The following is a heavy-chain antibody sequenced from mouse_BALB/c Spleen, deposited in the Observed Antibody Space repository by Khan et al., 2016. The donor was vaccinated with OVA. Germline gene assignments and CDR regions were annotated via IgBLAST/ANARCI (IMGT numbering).Heavy chain of an antibody. CDR3: ARGGYGGFAF. CDR1: GYTFSSYW. D-gene: IGHD2-2*01. CDR2: IFPGSVSI. V-gene: IGHV1-9*01. J-gene: IGHJ3*01. Sequence: QVQLQQSGGDLMKPGASVKISCKATGYTFSSYWIEWVKQRPGHGLEWIGQIFPGSVSITYNEKFKGKATFTADTYSNTAYMQLSSLTSEDSAVYYCARGGYGGFAFWGQGTLVTVSA.